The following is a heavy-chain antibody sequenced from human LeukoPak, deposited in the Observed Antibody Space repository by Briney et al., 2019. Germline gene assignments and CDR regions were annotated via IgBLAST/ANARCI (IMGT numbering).Heavy chain of an antibody. Sequence: GGSLRLSCAASGFTVSSNYMSWVRQAPGKGLEWVSVIYSGGSTYYADSVKGRFTISRDNSKNTLYLQMNSLRAEDTAVYYCARSSSYYYYVDVWGKGTTVTVSS. V-gene: IGHV3-53*01. J-gene: IGHJ6*03. D-gene: IGHD6-6*01. CDR1: GFTVSSNY. CDR2: IYSGGST. CDR3: ARSSSYYYYVDV.